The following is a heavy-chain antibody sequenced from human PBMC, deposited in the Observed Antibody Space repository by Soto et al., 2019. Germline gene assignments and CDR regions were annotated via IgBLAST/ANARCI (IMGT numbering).Heavy chain of an antibody. D-gene: IGHD3-10*01. J-gene: IGHJ4*02. Sequence: SETLSLTCTVSGASANSCYYSWTCIRQPPGKGQECIGYIYYSGITNYNPSLKSRVTISIDTSKNHFSLKLRFVTAADTAVYYCARLYYYGSGSFYWGQGTLVTVS. V-gene: IGHV4-61*03. CDR2: IYYSGIT. CDR1: GASANSCYYS. CDR3: ARLYYYGSGSFY.